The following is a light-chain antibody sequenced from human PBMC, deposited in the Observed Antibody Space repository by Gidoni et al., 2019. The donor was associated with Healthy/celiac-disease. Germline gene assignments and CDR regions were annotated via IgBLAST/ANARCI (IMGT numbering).Light chain of an antibody. CDR3: GTWDSSLRAV. CDR1: SSNIGNNY. J-gene: IGLJ3*02. CDR2: ETN. V-gene: IGLV1-51*02. Sequence: QSVLTQPPSVAAAPGQKVTISCSGSSSNIGNNYVSWYQQLPGTAPKLLIYETNSRPPVIPDRFSGSKSGTSATLGITGLQTGDEADYYCGTWDSSLRAVFGGGTQLTVL.